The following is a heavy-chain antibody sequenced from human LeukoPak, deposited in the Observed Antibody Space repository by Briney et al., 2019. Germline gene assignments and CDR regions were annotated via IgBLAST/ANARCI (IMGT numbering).Heavy chain of an antibody. V-gene: IGHV1-18*01. J-gene: IGHJ1*01. CDR3: ARDLVVVAATDREYFQH. CDR1: DYSFTSYG. D-gene: IGHD2-15*01. Sequence: ASVKVSCKASDYSFTSYGIIWVRQAPGQGLEWMECISAYNGNTNYAQKLQGRVTMTTDTSTSTAYMELRSLRSDDTAVYYCARDLVVVAATDREYFQHWGQGTLVTVSS. CDR2: ISAYNGNT.